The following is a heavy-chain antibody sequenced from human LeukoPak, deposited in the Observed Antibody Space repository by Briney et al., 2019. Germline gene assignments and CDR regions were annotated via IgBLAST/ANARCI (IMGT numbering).Heavy chain of an antibody. D-gene: IGHD3-22*01. V-gene: IGHV1-18*01. CDR2: ISGDNGNT. CDR3: ARDCDRSGYYCY. CDR1: GYTFTSLG. J-gene: IGHJ4*02. Sequence: ASVKVSCKASGYTFTSLGISWVRQAPGQGLEWMGWISGDNGNTYYAQKLQGRVTLTTDTSTSTAYMELRSLRSDDTAVYYCARDCDRSGYYCYWGQGTQVTVSS.